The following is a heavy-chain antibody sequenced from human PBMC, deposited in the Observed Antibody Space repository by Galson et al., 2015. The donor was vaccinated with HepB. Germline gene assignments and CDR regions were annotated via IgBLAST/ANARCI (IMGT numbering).Heavy chain of an antibody. J-gene: IGHJ4*02. V-gene: IGHV4-34*01. CDR3: ARGKKSQYCTNGVCYPFDY. CDR1: GGSFSGYY. Sequence: LSLTCAVYGGSFSGYYWSWIRQPPGKGLEWIGEINHSGSTNYNPSLKSRVTISVDTSKNQFSLKLSSVTAADTAVYYCARGKKSQYCTNGVCYPFDYWGQGTLVTVSS. D-gene: IGHD2-8*01. CDR2: INHSGST.